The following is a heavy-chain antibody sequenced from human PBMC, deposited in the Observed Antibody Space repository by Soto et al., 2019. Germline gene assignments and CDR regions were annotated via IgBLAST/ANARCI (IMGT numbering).Heavy chain of an antibody. J-gene: IGHJ6*02. D-gene: IGHD2-15*01. CDR1: GFTFSSYA. CDR2: ISGSGGST. V-gene: IGHV3-23*01. CDR3: SNDLCSGGSCPNRKYYGMDV. Sequence: GGSLRLSCAASGFTFSSYAMSWVRQAPGKGLEWVSAISGSGGSTYYADSVKGRFTISRDNSKNTLYLQMNSLRAEDTAVYYCSNDLCSGGSCPNRKYYGMDVWGQGTTVTVS.